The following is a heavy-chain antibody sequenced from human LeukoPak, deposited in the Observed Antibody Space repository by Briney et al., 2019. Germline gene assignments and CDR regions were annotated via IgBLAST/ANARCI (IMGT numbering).Heavy chain of an antibody. V-gene: IGHV4-30-2*01. CDR2: IYHSGST. CDR3: ARDRGVWFGETDAFDI. CDR1: GGSISSGGYY. J-gene: IGHJ3*02. Sequence: NPSETLSLTCTVSGGSISSGGYYWSWIRQPPGKGLEWIGYIYHSGSTYYNPSLKSRVTISVDTSKNQFSLKLSSVTAADTAVYYCARDRGVWFGETDAFDIWGQGTMVTVSS. D-gene: IGHD3-10*01.